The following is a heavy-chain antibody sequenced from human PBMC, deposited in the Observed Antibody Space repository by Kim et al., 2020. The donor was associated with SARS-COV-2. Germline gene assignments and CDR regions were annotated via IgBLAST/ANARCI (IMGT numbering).Heavy chain of an antibody. CDR2: ISYDGSNK. D-gene: IGHD6-19*01. V-gene: IGHV3-30*18. Sequence: GGSLRLSCAASGFTFSSYGMHWVRQAPGKGLEWVAVISYDGSNKYYADSVKGRFTISRDNSKNTLYLQMNSLRAEDTAVYYCAKDIHSVTGIAVGHGMDVWGQGTTVTVSS. CDR1: GFTFSSYG. CDR3: AKDIHSVTGIAVGHGMDV. J-gene: IGHJ6*02.